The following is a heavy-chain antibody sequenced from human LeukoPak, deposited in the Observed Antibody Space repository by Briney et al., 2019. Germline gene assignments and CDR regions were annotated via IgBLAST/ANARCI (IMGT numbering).Heavy chain of an antibody. J-gene: IGHJ4*02. CDR3: ARADVDTAMVDFDY. CDR2: IYYSGRT. V-gene: IGHV4-61*01. Sequence: SETLSLTCTVSGGSVSSGSYYWSWIRQPPGKGLEWIGNIYYSGRTHYNPSLKSRVTISVDTSKNQFSLKLNSVTAADTAVYYCARADVDTAMVDFDYRGQGTLVTVSS. CDR1: GGSVSSGSYY. D-gene: IGHD5-18*01.